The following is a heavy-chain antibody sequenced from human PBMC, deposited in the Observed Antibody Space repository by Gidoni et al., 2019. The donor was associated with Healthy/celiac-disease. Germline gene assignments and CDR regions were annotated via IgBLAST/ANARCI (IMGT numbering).Heavy chain of an antibody. Sequence: QVQLQESGPGLVKPSETLSLTCTVSGGSISSYYWSWIRQPPGKGLEWIGYIYYSGSTNYNPSLKSRVTISVDTSKNQFSLKLSSVTAADTAVYYCARDSAYSSSTDWFDPWGQGTLVTVSS. CDR1: GGSISSYY. CDR3: ARDSAYSSSTDWFDP. D-gene: IGHD6-6*01. V-gene: IGHV4-59*01. J-gene: IGHJ5*02. CDR2: IYYSGST.